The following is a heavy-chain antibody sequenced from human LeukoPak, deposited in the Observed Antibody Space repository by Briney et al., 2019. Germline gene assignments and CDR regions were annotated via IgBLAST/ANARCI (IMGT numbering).Heavy chain of an antibody. V-gene: IGHV6-1*01. J-gene: IGHJ5*02. CDR1: GDSVSRNNAA. D-gene: IGHD2-2*01. Sequence: SQTLSLTCVISGDSVSRNNAAWNWIRQSPSRGLEWLGRTYYRSTWYNDYAVSVRGRITVNPDTSKNQFSLHLNSVTPEDTAVYYCARRLTQYDCFDPWGQGILVTVSS. CDR3: ARRLTQYDCFDP. CDR2: TYYRSTWYN.